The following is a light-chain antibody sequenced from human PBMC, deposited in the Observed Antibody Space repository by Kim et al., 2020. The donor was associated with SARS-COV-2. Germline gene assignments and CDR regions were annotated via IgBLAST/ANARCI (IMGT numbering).Light chain of an antibody. CDR1: SLRSYY. CDR2: GKN. V-gene: IGLV3-19*01. CDR3: NSRGSSGNHVV. J-gene: IGLJ2*01. Sequence: ALGQTVRITCQGDSLRSYYASWYQQKPGQAPVLVIYGKNNRPSGIPDRFSGSSSGSTASLTITGAQAEDEADYYCNSRGSSGNHVVFGGGTQLTVL.